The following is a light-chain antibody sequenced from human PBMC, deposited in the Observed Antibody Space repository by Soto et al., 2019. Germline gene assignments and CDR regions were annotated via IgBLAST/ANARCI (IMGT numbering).Light chain of an antibody. CDR3: QKYNSAPHT. J-gene: IGKJ2*01. Sequence: IQLTQSPSSLSASVGDRVTITCRASQGISSYLAWYQQKPGKVPKLLIYAASTLQSGVPSRFSGSGSGTDFTLTISSLQPEDVATYYCQKYNSAPHTFGQGTKLEIK. CDR1: QGISSY. CDR2: AAS. V-gene: IGKV1-27*01.